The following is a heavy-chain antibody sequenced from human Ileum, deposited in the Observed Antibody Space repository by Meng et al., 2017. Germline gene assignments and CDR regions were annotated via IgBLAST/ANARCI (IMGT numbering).Heavy chain of an antibody. CDR2: ISGDGRST. CDR1: GFTFSDYW. CDR3: AKEGVEGDPFPF. D-gene: IGHD3-16*01. V-gene: IGHV3-74*01. J-gene: IGHJ1*01. Sequence: GESLKISCAASGFTFSDYWMGWVRQAPGKGLVWVSRISGDGRSTNYADSVKGRFTISRDNSKNTLYVQMNSLRVEDTAVYYCAKEGVEGDPFPFWGQGTLVTVSS.